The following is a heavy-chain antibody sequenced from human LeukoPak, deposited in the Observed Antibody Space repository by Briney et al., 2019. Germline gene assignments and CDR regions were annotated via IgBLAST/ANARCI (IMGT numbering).Heavy chain of an antibody. Sequence: PGGSLRLSCAASGFTFSSYWMSWVRQAPGKGLEWVANIKQDGSEKYYVDSVKGRFTISRDNAKNSLYLQMNSLRAEDTAVYYCARGHIVVLTAPDYWGQGTLVTVSS. D-gene: IGHD2-21*02. CDR1: GFTFSSYW. J-gene: IGHJ4*02. CDR3: ARGHIVVLTAPDY. V-gene: IGHV3-7*04. CDR2: IKQDGSEK.